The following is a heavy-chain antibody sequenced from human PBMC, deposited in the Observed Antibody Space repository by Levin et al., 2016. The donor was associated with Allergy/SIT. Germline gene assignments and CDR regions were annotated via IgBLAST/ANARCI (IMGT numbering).Heavy chain of an antibody. D-gene: IGHD2-2*01. V-gene: IGHV4-4*02. J-gene: IGHJ6*02. CDR2: IYHSGDT. Sequence: SETLSLTCAVSGASISNNHWWSWVRQPLGKGLEWIGEIYHSGDTNYNPSLESRATIFVDKSNNQLSLRLRSVTAADTAVYYCARLECSTTNCYYYYYYGMDVWGQGTTVTVSS. CDR1: GASISNNHW. CDR3: ARLECSTTNCYYYYYYGMDV.